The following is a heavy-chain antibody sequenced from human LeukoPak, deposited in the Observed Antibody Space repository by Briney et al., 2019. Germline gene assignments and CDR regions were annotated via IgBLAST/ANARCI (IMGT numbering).Heavy chain of an antibody. J-gene: IGHJ4*02. D-gene: IGHD5-18*01. CDR1: IDSTNGNY. CDR3: ARQLLNAPTPGAY. V-gene: IGHV4-4*02. CDR2: VHRSGST. Sequence: SETLSLTCAVSIDSTNGNYWRWVRQSPRKGLEWIGEVHRSGSTNYKPSLKRRVTISIDRSKDQISLDLTSVTAADTAVYYCARQLLNAPTPGAYWGQRILVTVSS.